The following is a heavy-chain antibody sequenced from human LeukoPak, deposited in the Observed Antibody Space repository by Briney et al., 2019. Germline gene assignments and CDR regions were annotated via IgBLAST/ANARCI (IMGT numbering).Heavy chain of an antibody. CDR1: GFTVITND. V-gene: IGHV3-53*01. CDR3: ARGVEPLAANTLAY. Sequence: PGGSLRLSCAASGFTVITNDMTWVRQAPGKGLEWVSVLYSDGNTKYADSEQGRFTISRDNSKNTLYLEMNSLSPDDTAAYYCARGVEPLAANTLAYWGQGTLVTVSS. CDR2: LYSDGNT. D-gene: IGHD1-14*01. J-gene: IGHJ4*02.